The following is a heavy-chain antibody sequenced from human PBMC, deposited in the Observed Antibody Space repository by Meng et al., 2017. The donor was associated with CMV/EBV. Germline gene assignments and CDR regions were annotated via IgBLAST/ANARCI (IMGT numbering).Heavy chain of an antibody. CDR1: GFTCSSYG. CDR3: AKDTGFGGYFDY. Sequence: VQLVRWGRAVSQPGGLRTLSGAAAGFTCSSYGMHWVRQAPGKALEWVAFIRYNGSNKYYADSVKGRFTISRDNSKNTLYLQMNSLRAEDTAVYYCAKDTGFGGYFDYWGQGTLVTVSS. CDR2: IRYNGSNK. V-gene: IGHV3-30*02. J-gene: IGHJ4*02. D-gene: IGHD3-16*01.